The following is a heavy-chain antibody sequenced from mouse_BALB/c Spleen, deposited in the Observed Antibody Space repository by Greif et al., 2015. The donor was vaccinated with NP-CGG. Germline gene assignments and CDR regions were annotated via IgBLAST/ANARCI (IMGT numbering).Heavy chain of an antibody. CDR3: ARELDGGFAY. CDR2: ISNGGGST. CDR1: GFTFSDYY. J-gene: IGHJ3*01. Sequence: EVKLVESGGGLVQPGGSLKLSCATSGFTFSDYYMYWVRQTPEKRLEWVAYISNGGGSTYYPDTGKGRFTISRDNAKNPLYLQMSRLKSEDTAMYYCARELDGGFAYWGQGTLVTVSA. V-gene: IGHV5-12*02.